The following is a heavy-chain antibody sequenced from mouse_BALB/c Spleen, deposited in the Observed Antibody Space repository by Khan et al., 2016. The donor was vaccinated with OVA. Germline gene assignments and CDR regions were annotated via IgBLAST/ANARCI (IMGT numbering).Heavy chain of an antibody. Sequence: QVQLQQSGAELARPGASVKMSCKASGYSFTSHTMHWVKQRPGQGLEWIGYINPRSGYTNYNQKFNDKATLTADKSSRTAYMQLSSLTSEDSAVYYCARRTTGYALDYWGQGTSVTVSS. CDR3: ARRTTGYALDY. V-gene: IGHV1-4*01. J-gene: IGHJ4*01. CDR2: INPRSGYT. CDR1: GYSFTSHT. D-gene: IGHD1-1*01.